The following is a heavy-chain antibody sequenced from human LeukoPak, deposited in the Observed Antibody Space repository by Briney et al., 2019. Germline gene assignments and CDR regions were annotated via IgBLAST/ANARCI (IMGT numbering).Heavy chain of an antibody. Sequence: ASVKVSCKASGCTFSSYAINWVRQAPGQGLEWMGRIIPILGIANYAQKFQGRVTITADKSTSTAYVELSSQRAEDTAVYYCASSRQQLADDAFDIWGQGTMVTVSS. CDR1: GCTFSSYA. V-gene: IGHV1-69*04. CDR2: IIPILGIA. D-gene: IGHD6-13*01. J-gene: IGHJ3*02. CDR3: ASSRQQLADDAFDI.